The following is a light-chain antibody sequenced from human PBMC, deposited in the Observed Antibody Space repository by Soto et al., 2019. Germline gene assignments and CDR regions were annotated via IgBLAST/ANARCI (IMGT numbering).Light chain of an antibody. V-gene: IGLV2-14*01. CDR1: SSDVGAYYY. Sequence: QPALTQPASVSGPPGQSITISCAGSSSDVGAYYYVSWYQKHPGKAPKLLIYDVSNRPSGVSIRFSGSKSGDTASLTISGLQAEDEADYYCSSYTSSSTVIFGGGTKVTVL. J-gene: IGLJ2*01. CDR2: DVS. CDR3: SSYTSSSTVI.